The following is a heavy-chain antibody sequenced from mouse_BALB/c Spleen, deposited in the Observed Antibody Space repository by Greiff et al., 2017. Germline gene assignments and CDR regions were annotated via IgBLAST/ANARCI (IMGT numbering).Heavy chain of an antibody. CDR2: IYPGDGDT. CDR1: GYAFSSYW. J-gene: IGHJ2*01. CDR3: ARLSGNGGYT. V-gene: IGHV1-80*01. Sequence: VQLQQSGAELVRPGSSVKISCKASGYAFSSYWMNWVKQRPGQGLEWIGQIYPGDGDTNYNGKFKGKATLTADKSSSTAYMQLSSLTSEDSAVYFCARLSGNGGYTWGQGTTLTVSS. D-gene: IGHD4-1*01.